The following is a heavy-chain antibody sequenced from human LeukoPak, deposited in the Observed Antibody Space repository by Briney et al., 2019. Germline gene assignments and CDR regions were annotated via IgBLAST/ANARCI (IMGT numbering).Heavy chain of an antibody. J-gene: IGHJ4*02. CDR3: ARGGTLVGATTRFDY. Sequence: ASVKVSCKASGGTFSSYAISWVRQAPGQGLEWMGWISAYNGNTNYAQKLQGRVTMTTDTSTSTAYMELRSLRSDDTAVYYCARGGTLVGATTRFDYWGQGTLVTVSS. D-gene: IGHD1-26*01. CDR2: ISAYNGNT. V-gene: IGHV1-18*01. CDR1: GGTFSSYA.